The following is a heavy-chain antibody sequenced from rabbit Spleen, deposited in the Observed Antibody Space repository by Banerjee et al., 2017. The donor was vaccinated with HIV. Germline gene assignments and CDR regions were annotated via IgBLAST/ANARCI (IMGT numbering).Heavy chain of an antibody. J-gene: IGHJ4*01. CDR1: GFDFSTYS. CDR2: IVPIFGVT. CDR3: ARDLTGVIGWNFGW. V-gene: IGHV1S45*01. D-gene: IGHD1-1*01. Sequence: QEQLKETGGGLVQPGGSLTLSCKASGFDFSTYSMSWVRQAPGKGLEWIGYIVPIFGVTYYANWVNGRFTISKTSSTTVTLQMTSLTAADTATYFCARDLTGVIGWNFGWWGPGTLVTVS.